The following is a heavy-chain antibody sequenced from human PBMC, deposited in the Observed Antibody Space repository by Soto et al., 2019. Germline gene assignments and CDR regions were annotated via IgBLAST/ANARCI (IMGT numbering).Heavy chain of an antibody. J-gene: IGHJ6*02. D-gene: IGHD3-22*01. CDR3: AKGGSGNYLTYYYYYGMDV. CDR1: GFTFSSYG. V-gene: IGHV3-30*18. Sequence: PGGSLRLSCAASGFTFSSYGMHWVRQAPGKGLEWVAVISYDGNNKYYADSVKGRFTISRDNSKNTVYLEMNNLRAEDTAMYYCAKGGSGNYLTYYYYYGMDVWGQGTTVTVSS. CDR2: ISYDGNNK.